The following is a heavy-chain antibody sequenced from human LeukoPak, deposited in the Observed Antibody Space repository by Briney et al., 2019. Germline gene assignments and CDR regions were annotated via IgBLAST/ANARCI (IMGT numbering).Heavy chain of an antibody. D-gene: IGHD2/OR15-2a*01. CDR2: IYYSGST. J-gene: IGHJ3*02. CDR3: AREAQYGAFDI. Sequence: SETLSLTCTVSGGSISSYYWSWIRQPPGKGLEWIGYIYYSGSTNYNPSLKSRVTISVDTSKNQFSLKPSSVTAADTAVYYCAREAQYGAFDIWGQGTMVTVSS. V-gene: IGHV4-59*01. CDR1: GGSISSYY.